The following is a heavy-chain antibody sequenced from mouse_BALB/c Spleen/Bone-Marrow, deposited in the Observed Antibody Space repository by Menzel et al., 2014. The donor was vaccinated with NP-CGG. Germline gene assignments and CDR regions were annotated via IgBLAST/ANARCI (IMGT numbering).Heavy chain of an antibody. CDR3: ARAPPYDFYAMDY. V-gene: IGHV5-4*02. D-gene: IGHD2-13*01. CDR1: GFTFSDYY. CDR2: ISDGVSYA. Sequence: EVHLVESGGGLVKPGGSLKLSCAASGFTFSDYYMFWVRQTPEKRLEGVATISDGVSYAYYPDSVKGRFTISRDNARNNLYLQMSSLKSEDTAMYYCARAPPYDFYAMDYWGQGTSVTVSS. J-gene: IGHJ4*01.